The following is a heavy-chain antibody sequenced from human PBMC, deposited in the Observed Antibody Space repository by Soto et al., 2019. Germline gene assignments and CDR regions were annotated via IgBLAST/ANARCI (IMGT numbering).Heavy chain of an antibody. CDR1: GFTFSSYS. CDR3: ESWSGIFASGLFGVVI. CDR2: ISSSSSYI. V-gene: IGHV3-21*01. D-gene: IGHD3-3*01. J-gene: IGHJ4*02. Sequence: EVQLVESGGGLVKPGGSLRLSCAASGFTFSSYSMNWVRQAPGKGLEWVSSISSSSSYIYYADSVKGRFTISRDNAKNSLYLQMNSLRAEDTAVYYCESWSGIFASGLFGVVIWGQGTLVTVSS.